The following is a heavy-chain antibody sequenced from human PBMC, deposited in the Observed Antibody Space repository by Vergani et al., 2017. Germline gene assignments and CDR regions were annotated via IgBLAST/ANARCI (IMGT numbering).Heavy chain of an antibody. D-gene: IGHD5-12*01. CDR3: AKAGGGYDLMAFDI. CDR1: GFTFIMHA. Sequence: EVRLLESGGDLVQPGGSLRLSCAASGFTFIMHAMSWVRQAPGKGLEWVSTLSASDRRTHYADSVKGRFTISRDNSKNTLYLQMNSLRAEDTAVYYCAKAGGGYDLMAFDIWGQGTMVTVSS. J-gene: IGHJ3*02. V-gene: IGHV3-23*01. CDR2: LSASDRRT.